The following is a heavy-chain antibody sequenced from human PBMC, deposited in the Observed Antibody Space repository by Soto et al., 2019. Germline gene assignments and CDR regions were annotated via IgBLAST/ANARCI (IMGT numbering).Heavy chain of an antibody. Sequence: QVQLVESGGGVVQPGRSLRLSCAASGFTFSSYAMHWVRQAPGMGLEWVAVISYDGSNKYYADSVKGRFTISRDNSKNTLYLQMNSLRAEDTAVYYCATTGGGILYYFDYWGQGTLVTVSS. CDR1: GFTFSSYA. CDR2: ISYDGSNK. J-gene: IGHJ4*02. CDR3: ATTGGGILYYFDY. V-gene: IGHV3-30-3*01. D-gene: IGHD2-15*01.